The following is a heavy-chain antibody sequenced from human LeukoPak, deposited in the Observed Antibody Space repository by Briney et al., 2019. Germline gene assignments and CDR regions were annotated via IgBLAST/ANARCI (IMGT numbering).Heavy chain of an antibody. CDR2: LYYSGTS. Sequence: SETQSLTCTVSGGSISDSSWSWIRQPSGKGLECIGHLYYSGTSNYNPSLKSRVTMSVDTSENQYSLKLSCVTAADTAVYYCARVRRGYSYGLFDDWGQGTLATVSS. D-gene: IGHD5-18*01. V-gene: IGHV4-59*01. CDR1: GGSISDSS. CDR3: ARVRRGYSYGLFDD. J-gene: IGHJ4*02.